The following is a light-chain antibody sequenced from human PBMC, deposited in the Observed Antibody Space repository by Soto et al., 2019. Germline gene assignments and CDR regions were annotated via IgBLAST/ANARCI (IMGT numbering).Light chain of an antibody. CDR2: DAS. CDR3: QPRTGLPT. V-gene: IGKV3-11*01. Sequence: EILLTQSPATLSLSPGERATLSCRASQSISSYLGWYQQKPGQAPRLLIYDASNRATGISARFSGSGSGTDFTLTISSLEPEDSAVDYCQPRTGLPTFGGGTKVEIK. CDR1: QSISSY. J-gene: IGKJ4*01.